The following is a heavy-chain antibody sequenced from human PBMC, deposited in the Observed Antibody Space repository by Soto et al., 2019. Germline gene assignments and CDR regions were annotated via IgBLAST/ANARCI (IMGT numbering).Heavy chain of an antibody. J-gene: IGHJ4*02. V-gene: IGHV3-48*01. D-gene: IGHD6-13*01. Sequence: PGGSLRLSCAASGFTFSSYSFNWVRQAPGKGLEWLSYIGSSSTTIYYADSVKGRFIISRDNAKNSLHLQMNSLRPEDTAVYYCAREQQLAFDNWGQGTRVTVSS. CDR3: AREQQLAFDN. CDR2: IGSSSTTI. CDR1: GFTFSSYS.